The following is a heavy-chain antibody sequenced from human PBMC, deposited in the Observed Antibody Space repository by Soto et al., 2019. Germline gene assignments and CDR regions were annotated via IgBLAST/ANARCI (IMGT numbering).Heavy chain of an antibody. D-gene: IGHD6-19*01. CDR1: GGTFSSYA. CDR2: ISPYNGKT. J-gene: IGHJ4*02. V-gene: IGHV1-18*01. CDR3: ARDHAGSGWFRFDY. Sequence: GASVKVSCKASGGTFSSYAISWVRQAPGQGLEWMGWISPYNGKTNYAQNLQGRVTMTTDASTSTAYMELRSLRSDDTAMYYCARDHAGSGWFRFDYWGQGTLVTVS.